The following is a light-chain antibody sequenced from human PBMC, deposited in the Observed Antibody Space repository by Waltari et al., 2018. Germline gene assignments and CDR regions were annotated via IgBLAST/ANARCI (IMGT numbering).Light chain of an antibody. V-gene: IGKV1-5*03. CDR1: QRISSW. J-gene: IGKJ3*01. Sequence: DIQMTQSPSTLSASVGDRVTITCRASQRISSWLAWYQQKPGKAPKLLIYKASSLESGVPSRFSGSGSGTEFTLTISSLQPDDFATYYCQHLFTSGPGTKVDIK. CDR3: QHLFT. CDR2: KAS.